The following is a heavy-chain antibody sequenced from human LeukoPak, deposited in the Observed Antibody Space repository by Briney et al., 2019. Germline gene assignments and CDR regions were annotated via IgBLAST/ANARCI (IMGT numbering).Heavy chain of an antibody. Sequence: PGGSLTLSCAASGFTLSSNYMSWVRQAPGKGREGVTDIYSGGDTYYADSVKGRFTISRDNSKNTLNLQMNSLRAEDTAVYYCAREMATIRGGRTWQFDLWGRGTLVTVSS. CDR3: AREMATIRGGRTWQFDL. CDR2: IYSGGDT. V-gene: IGHV3-53*01. D-gene: IGHD5-24*01. J-gene: IGHJ2*01. CDR1: GFTLSSNY.